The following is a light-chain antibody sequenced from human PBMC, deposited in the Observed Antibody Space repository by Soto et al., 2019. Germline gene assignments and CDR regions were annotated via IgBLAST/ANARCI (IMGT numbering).Light chain of an antibody. CDR1: QGISSA. J-gene: IGKJ3*01. Sequence: AIQLTQSPSSLSASVGDRVTITCRASQGISSALAWYQQKPGKAHNLLIYGASSLQSGVPSRFIGSGSGTDCTLTNSSLHPEDYATYYCQQFNSYSLGPGTKVDIK. CDR3: QQFNSYS. V-gene: IGKV1-13*02. CDR2: GAS.